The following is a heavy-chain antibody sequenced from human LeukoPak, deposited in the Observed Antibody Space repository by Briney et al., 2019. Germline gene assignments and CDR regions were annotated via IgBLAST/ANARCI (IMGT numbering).Heavy chain of an antibody. CDR3: ASRSFNYYDSSGYSDAFDI. J-gene: IGHJ3*02. CDR1: GGFIGTRGYF. V-gene: IGHV4-61*05. CDR2: IYYSGST. Sequence: SETLSLTCSVSGGFIGTRGYFWGWIRQPPGKGLEWIGYIYYSGSTNYNPSLKSRVTISVDTFKNQFSLKLSSVTAADTAVYYCASRSFNYYDSSGYSDAFDIWGQGTMVTVSS. D-gene: IGHD3-22*01.